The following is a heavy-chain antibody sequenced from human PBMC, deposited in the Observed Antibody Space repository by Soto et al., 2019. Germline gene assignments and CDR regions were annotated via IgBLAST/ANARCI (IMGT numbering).Heavy chain of an antibody. Sequence: ASVKVSCKASGYTFTNFGISWVRQAPGQGLEWMGWISAYSGNTNYAQKFQGRVTMTTDTSTSTAYMELRSLRSDDTAVYYCARDRPYFDFWSGQPSYFGYWG. CDR2: ISAYSGNT. V-gene: IGHV1-18*01. CDR3: ARDRPYFDFWSGQPSYFGY. J-gene: IGHJ4*01. D-gene: IGHD3-3*01. CDR1: GYTFTNFG.